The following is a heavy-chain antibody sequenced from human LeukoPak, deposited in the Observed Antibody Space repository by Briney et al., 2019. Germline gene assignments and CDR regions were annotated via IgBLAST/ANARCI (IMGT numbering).Heavy chain of an antibody. Sequence: SETLSLTCSVSGVSISNSSYYWGWIRQPPGMGLEWIGSIYFSGTTYYNPSLKSRVTISVDRSKNQFSLKLSSVTAADTAVYYCARNRDGYNSFDYWGQGTLVTVSS. CDR3: ARNRDGYNSFDY. D-gene: IGHD5-24*01. J-gene: IGHJ4*02. CDR1: GVSISNSSYY. V-gene: IGHV4-39*07. CDR2: IYFSGTT.